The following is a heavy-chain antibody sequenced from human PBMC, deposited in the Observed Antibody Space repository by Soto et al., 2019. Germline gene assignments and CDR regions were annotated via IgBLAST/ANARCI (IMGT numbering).Heavy chain of an antibody. Sequence: PGGSLRLSCAASGFTFSSYGMHWVRQAPGKGLEWVAVISYDGSNKYYADSVKGRFTISRDNSKNTLYLQMNSLGAEDTAVYYCAENRAAAGSYYYYGMDVWGQGTTVTVSS. J-gene: IGHJ6*02. CDR2: ISYDGSNK. D-gene: IGHD6-13*01. V-gene: IGHV3-30*03. CDR1: GFTFSSYG. CDR3: AENRAAAGSYYYYGMDV.